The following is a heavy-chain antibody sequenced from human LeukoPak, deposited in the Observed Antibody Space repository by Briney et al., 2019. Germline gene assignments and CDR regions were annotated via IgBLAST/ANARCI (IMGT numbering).Heavy chain of an antibody. D-gene: IGHD5-12*01. CDR2: IYYSGTT. Sequence: PSETLSLTCSVSGRSISSYYWSWIRQPPGKGLEWIGYIYYSGTTNYNPSLKSRVTISVDTSKNQVSLKLSSVTAADTAMYYCARDRSGYDLAYWGQGTLVTVSS. CDR3: ARDRSGYDLAY. V-gene: IGHV4-59*01. CDR1: GRSISSYY. J-gene: IGHJ4*02.